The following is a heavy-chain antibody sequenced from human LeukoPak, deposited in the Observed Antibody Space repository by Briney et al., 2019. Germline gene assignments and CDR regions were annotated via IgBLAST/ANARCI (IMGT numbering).Heavy chain of an antibody. CDR3: AKVLEYYDFWSGSPADYYGMDV. Sequence: GGSLRLSCAASGFTFSSYAMSWVRQAPGKGLEWVSAISGSGGSTYYADSVTGRFTISRDNSKNTLYLQMNSLRAEDTAVYYCAKVLEYYDFWSGSPADYYGMDVWGQGTTVTVSS. J-gene: IGHJ6*02. CDR1: GFTFSSYA. CDR2: ISGSGGST. V-gene: IGHV3-23*01. D-gene: IGHD3-3*01.